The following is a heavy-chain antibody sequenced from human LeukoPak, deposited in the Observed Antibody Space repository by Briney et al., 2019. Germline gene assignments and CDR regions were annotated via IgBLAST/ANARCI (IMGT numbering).Heavy chain of an antibody. CDR2: IHHSGNS. V-gene: IGHV4-59*02. J-gene: IGHJ5*02. Sequence: SETLSLTCTVSGASVTDYYWSWIRQSPGKGLEWISYIHHSGNSDYNPSLRSRVTTSLDTSKNQFSLNLISVTATDTAVYYCTRGHWGLQSWSQGTLVTVSS. CDR3: TRGHWGLQS. D-gene: IGHD7-27*01. CDR1: GASVTDYY.